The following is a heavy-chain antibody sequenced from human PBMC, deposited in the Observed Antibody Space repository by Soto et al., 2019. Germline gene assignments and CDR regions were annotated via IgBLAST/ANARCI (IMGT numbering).Heavy chain of an antibody. CDR1: GGSISSSSYY. Sequence: KPSETLSLTCTVSGGSISSSSYYWGWIRQPPGKGLEWIGSIYYSGSTYYNPSLKSRVTISVDTSKNQFSLKLSSVTAADTAVYYCASPYYYDSSGYPIYGMDVWGQGTTVTVSS. V-gene: IGHV4-39*01. J-gene: IGHJ6*02. D-gene: IGHD3-22*01. CDR3: ASPYYYDSSGYPIYGMDV. CDR2: IYYSGST.